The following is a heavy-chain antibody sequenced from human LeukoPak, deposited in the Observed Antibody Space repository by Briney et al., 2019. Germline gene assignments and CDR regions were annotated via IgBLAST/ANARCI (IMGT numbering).Heavy chain of an antibody. V-gene: IGHV4-4*07. CDR1: GGSISSYY. CDR2: IYTSGST. J-gene: IGHJ5*02. CDR3: ARDSGYSSSWYDNWFDP. D-gene: IGHD6-13*01. Sequence: SETLSLTCTVSGGSISSYYWSWIRQPAGKGLDWIGRIYTSGSTNYNPSLKSRVTMSVDTSKNQFSLKLSSVTAADTAVYYCARDSGYSSSWYDNWFDPWGQGTLVTVSS.